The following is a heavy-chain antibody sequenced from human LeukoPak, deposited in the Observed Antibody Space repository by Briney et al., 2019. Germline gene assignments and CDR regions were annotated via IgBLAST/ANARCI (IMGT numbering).Heavy chain of an antibody. J-gene: IGHJ4*02. CDR3: AKGGIAVARDYFDD. V-gene: IGHV3-9*01. CDR2: ISWNSGSI. CDR1: GFTFDDYA. D-gene: IGHD6-19*01. Sequence: GGSLRLSCAASGFTFDDYAMHWVRQAPGKGLEWVSGISWNSGSIGYADSVKGRFTISRDNAKNSLYLQMNSLRAEDTALYYCAKGGIAVARDYFDDWGQGTLVTVSS.